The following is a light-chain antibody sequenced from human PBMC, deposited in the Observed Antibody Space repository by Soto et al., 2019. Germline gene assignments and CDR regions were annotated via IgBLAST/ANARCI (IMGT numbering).Light chain of an antibody. CDR3: SSYTSSSTYV. J-gene: IGLJ1*01. V-gene: IGLV2-14*03. CDR1: SSDVGGYNY. Sequence: QSALTQPASVSGSPGQSITISCTGTSSDVGGYNYVSWYQQHPGKAPKLIIHDVSNRPSGVSDRFSGSKSGNTASLTISGLQAEDEADYYCSSYTSSSTYVFGTGTKVTGL. CDR2: DVS.